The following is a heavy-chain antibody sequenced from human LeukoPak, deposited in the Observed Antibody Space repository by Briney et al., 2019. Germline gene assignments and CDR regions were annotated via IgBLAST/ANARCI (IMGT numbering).Heavy chain of an antibody. CDR3: AKDWRRIVVVGPITRHGNYMDV. Sequence: GGSLRLSCAASGFTFSIYAMSWVRQAPGKGLGWVSTISGSGGSTHYADSLKGRFTISRDNSKNTLYLQMNSLRPEDTAVYYCAKDWRRIVVVGPITRHGNYMDVWGKGTTVTISS. D-gene: IGHD2-15*01. CDR1: GFTFSIYA. V-gene: IGHV3-23*01. CDR2: ISGSGGST. J-gene: IGHJ6*03.